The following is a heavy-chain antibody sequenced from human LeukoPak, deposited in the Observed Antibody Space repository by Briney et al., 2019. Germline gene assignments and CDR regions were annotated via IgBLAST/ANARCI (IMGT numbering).Heavy chain of an antibody. J-gene: IGHJ5*02. D-gene: IGHD3-10*01. Sequence: GGSLRLSCAASGFTFDNYAMNWVRQVPGKGLEWISLISWNSGTIGYADSVKGRFTISRDNANNFLYLQMNSLRAEDTALYYCASAGRYGSGSYSWGQGTLVTVSS. CDR1: GFTFDNYA. V-gene: IGHV3-9*01. CDR3: ASAGRYGSGSYS. CDR2: ISWNSGTI.